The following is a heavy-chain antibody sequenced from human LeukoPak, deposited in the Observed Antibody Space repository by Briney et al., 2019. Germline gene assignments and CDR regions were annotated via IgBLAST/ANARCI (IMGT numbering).Heavy chain of an antibody. J-gene: IGHJ4*02. D-gene: IGHD3-3*01. V-gene: IGHV3-23*01. CDR1: GFTFSSYA. CDR3: ARVKAVLRFLEWLDY. CDR2: ISGSGGST. Sequence: PGGSLGLSCAASGFTFSSYAMSWVRQAPGKGLEWVSAISGSGGSTYYADSVKGRFTISRDNAKNSLYVQMNSLRAEDTAVYYCARVKAVLRFLEWLDYWGQGTLVTVSS.